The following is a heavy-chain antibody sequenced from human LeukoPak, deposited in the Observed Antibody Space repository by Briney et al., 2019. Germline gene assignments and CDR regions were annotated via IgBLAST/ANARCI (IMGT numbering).Heavy chain of an antibody. V-gene: IGHV3-23*01. CDR3: AKVGLGYCTNGVCPLDY. CDR2: ISGSGGST. CDR1: GFTFSSYA. D-gene: IGHD2-8*01. J-gene: IGHJ4*02. Sequence: GGSLRLSCAASGFTFSSYAMSWVRQAPGKGLEWGSAISGSGGSTYYADSVKGRFTISRDNSKNTLYLQMNSLRAEDTAVYYCAKVGLGYCTNGVCPLDYWGQGTLVTVSS.